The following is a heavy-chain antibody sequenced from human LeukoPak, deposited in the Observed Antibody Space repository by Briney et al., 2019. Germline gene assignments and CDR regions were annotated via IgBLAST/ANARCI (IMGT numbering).Heavy chain of an antibody. CDR3: ARGQLTEYYDFWSGENWFDP. J-gene: IGHJ5*02. Sequence: PSETLSLTCTVSGGSINNYYWSWIRQPPGKGLEWIGYIYYSGSTNYNPSLKSRVTISVDTSKNQFSLKLSSVTAADTAVYYCARGQLTEYYDFWSGENWFDPWGQGTLVTVSS. CDR1: GGSINNYY. CDR2: IYYSGST. V-gene: IGHV4-59*08. D-gene: IGHD3-3*01.